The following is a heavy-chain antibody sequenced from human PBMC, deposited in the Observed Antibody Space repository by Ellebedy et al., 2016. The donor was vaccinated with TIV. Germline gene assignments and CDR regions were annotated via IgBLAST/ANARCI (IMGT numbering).Heavy chain of an antibody. D-gene: IGHD4-23*01. Sequence: GESLKISXAASGFTFSSYWMHWVRQAPGKGLVWVSRINSDGSSTSYADSVKGRFTISRDNAKNTLYLQMNSLRAEDTAVYYCARETPFDAFDIWGQGTMVTVSS. CDR1: GFTFSSYW. CDR3: ARETPFDAFDI. CDR2: INSDGSST. J-gene: IGHJ3*02. V-gene: IGHV3-74*01.